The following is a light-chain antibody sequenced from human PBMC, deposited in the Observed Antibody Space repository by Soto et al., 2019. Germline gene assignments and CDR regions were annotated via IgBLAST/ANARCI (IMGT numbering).Light chain of an antibody. Sequence: QSALTQPASVSGSPGQSITISCTGTSSDVGSYNLVSWYQQHPGKAPKLMIYEVSKRPSGVSNRFSGSKSGNTASLTISGPQAEDEADYYCCSYAGSSTSFVFGTGTKVTVL. J-gene: IGLJ1*01. CDR2: EVS. V-gene: IGLV2-23*02. CDR1: SSDVGSYNL. CDR3: CSYAGSSTSFV.